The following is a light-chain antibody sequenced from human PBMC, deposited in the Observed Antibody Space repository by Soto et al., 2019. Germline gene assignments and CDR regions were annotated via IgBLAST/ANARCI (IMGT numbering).Light chain of an antibody. Sequence: DMQMTQSPSSLSASVGDRVTITCRATQGISDYLAWYQHKVGKVPKLLIYAASTLQSGVPSRFRGSVSGTYFTVTISSLQPEDVATYYCQKYNSAPYMFGPRTKVDIK. CDR1: QGISDY. J-gene: IGKJ3*01. CDR3: QKYNSAPYM. V-gene: IGKV1-27*01. CDR2: AAS.